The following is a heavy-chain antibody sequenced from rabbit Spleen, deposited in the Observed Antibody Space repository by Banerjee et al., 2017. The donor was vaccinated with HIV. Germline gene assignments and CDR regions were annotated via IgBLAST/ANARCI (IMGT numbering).Heavy chain of an antibody. D-gene: IGHD6-1*01. CDR2: IDSNSGRT. CDR3: ARDAGSGYVDL. CDR1: GFSFSGYHW. V-gene: IGHV1S40*01. Sequence: QSLEESGGDLVKPGASLTLTCTASGFSFSGYHWPCWVRQAPGKGLEWIACIDSNSGRTLYMNWVSGRFIVSKTSSTTMTLQMTSLTVADTATYFCARDAGSGYVDLWGQGTLVTVS. J-gene: IGHJ4*01.